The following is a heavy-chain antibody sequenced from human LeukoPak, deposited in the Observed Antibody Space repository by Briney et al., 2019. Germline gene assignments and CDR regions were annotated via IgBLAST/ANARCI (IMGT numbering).Heavy chain of an antibody. Sequence: GASVKVSCKASGYTFTSYDINWVRQATGQGLEWLGWVNPNSGTTGYAQKFQGRVTITRNTSISTAYMELSSLRSEDTAVYYCAREDYYDSGSNDYWGQGTLVTVSS. D-gene: IGHD3-22*01. CDR1: GYTFTSYD. CDR3: AREDYYDSGSNDY. J-gene: IGHJ4*02. V-gene: IGHV1-8*03. CDR2: VNPNSGTT.